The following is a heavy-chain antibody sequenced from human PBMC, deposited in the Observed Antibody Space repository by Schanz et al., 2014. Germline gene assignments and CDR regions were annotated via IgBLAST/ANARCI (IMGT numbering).Heavy chain of an antibody. D-gene: IGHD4-17*01. CDR1: GYTFTSYY. CDR3: ARAPVTVGPYHYYMDV. Sequence: QVQLVESGAEVKKPGASVKVSCEASGYTFTSYYMHWVRQAPGQGLEWMGIINPSGGSTSYAQKFQGRVTMTRDTSTSTVYMELSSLRSEDTAVYYCARAPVTVGPYHYYMDVWGKGTTVTVS. CDR2: INPSGGST. J-gene: IGHJ6*03. V-gene: IGHV1-46*01.